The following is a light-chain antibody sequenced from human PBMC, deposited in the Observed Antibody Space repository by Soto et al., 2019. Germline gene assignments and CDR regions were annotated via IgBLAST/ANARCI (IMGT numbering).Light chain of an antibody. V-gene: IGKV3-20*01. CDR2: GAS. Sequence: KVLTQSPGTLSLSPGERATLSCRASQSVSSSYLAWYQQKPGQAPRLLIYGASSRATGIPDRFSGSGSGTDFTLTISRLEPEDFAVYYCQQYGSSPLTFGQGTKLEIK. J-gene: IGKJ2*01. CDR3: QQYGSSPLT. CDR1: QSVSSSY.